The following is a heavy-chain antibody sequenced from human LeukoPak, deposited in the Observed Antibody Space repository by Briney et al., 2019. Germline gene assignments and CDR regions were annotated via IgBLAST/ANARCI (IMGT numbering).Heavy chain of an antibody. D-gene: IGHD3-3*01. Sequence: ASVKVSCKASGYTFTGYYMHWVRQAPGQGLEWMGWINPNSGGTNFAQNFQGRVTMTRDTSINTAYMELSRLRSDDTAVYYCARGDFWSCYPLYYYMDVWGKGTTVTVSS. J-gene: IGHJ6*03. V-gene: IGHV1-2*02. CDR1: GYTFTGYY. CDR2: INPNSGGT. CDR3: ARGDFWSCYPLYYYMDV.